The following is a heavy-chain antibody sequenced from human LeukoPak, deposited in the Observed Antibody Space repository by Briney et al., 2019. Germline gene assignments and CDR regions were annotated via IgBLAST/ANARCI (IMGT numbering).Heavy chain of an antibody. Sequence: GGSLRLSCVASGFTFNTYTMNWVRQAPGKGLEWVSSISGSSFRLNYADSVRGRFTISRDNAKNSVHLQMDSLRVEDTAVYYCARDFITRLPDYWGQGTLVTVSS. CDR3: ARDFITRLPDY. D-gene: IGHD5-18*01. J-gene: IGHJ4*02. V-gene: IGHV3-21*01. CDR1: GFTFNTYT. CDR2: ISGSSFRL.